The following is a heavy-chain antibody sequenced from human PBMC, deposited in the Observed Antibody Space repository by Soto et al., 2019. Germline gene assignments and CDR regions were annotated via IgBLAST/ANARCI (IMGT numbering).Heavy chain of an antibody. V-gene: IGHV1-69*01. D-gene: IGHD3-10*01. J-gene: IGHJ6*02. CDR3: AVAMVREILIFESSGMHV. CDR1: GGSFNNYA. CDR2: IIPNFDTP. Sequence: QVHLVQSGAEVKKPGSSVKVSCKTSGGSFNNYAVSWVRQAPGQGLEWMGGIIPNFDTPNYAQKFQDRVTISADESTSTVYIELRSLRSNDTAVYYCAVAMVREILIFESSGMHVWGQGTTVIVSS.